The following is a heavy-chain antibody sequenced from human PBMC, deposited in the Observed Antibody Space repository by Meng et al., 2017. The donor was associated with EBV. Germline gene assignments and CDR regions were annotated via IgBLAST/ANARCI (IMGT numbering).Heavy chain of an antibody. Sequence: QGQVVPCGAEVRQLGSSVKVSCKTSGGILRSFAISWVRQAPGQGLEWMGGIIPLFHTTNYAQKFQGRLHIIADESSATTYMELSSLRSEDTAIYYCASAEHYGDYVFEYWGQGTLVTVSS. D-gene: IGHD4-17*01. CDR3: ASAEHYGDYVFEY. CDR1: GGILRSFA. V-gene: IGHV1-69*01. J-gene: IGHJ4*02. CDR2: IIPLFHTT.